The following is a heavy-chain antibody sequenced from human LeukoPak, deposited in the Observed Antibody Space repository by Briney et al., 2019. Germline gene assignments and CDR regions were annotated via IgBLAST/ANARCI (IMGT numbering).Heavy chain of an antibody. CDR3: ATRGSYYDSSGYPYYFDY. J-gene: IGHJ4*02. CDR2: MNPNSGNT. CDR1: GYTFTSYD. D-gene: IGHD3-22*01. Sequence: ASVKVSCKASGYTFTSYDINWVRQATGQGLEWMGWMNPNSGNTGYAQKFQGRVTMTRNTSISTAYMELSSLRSEDTAVYYCATRGSYYDSSGYPYYFDYWGQGTLVTVSS. V-gene: IGHV1-8*01.